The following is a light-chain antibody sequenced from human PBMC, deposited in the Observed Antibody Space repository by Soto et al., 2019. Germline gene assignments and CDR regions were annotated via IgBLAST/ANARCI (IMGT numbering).Light chain of an antibody. J-gene: IGKJ1*01. CDR2: GAS. V-gene: IGKV3-15*01. Sequence: ERVITQAAATLSVSPGERATLSCRASQRVSSKLAWYQQKAGQAPRLLIYGASTRATGIPARFSGSGSGTEFTLTISSLQSEDFAVSYCQQYNNWPWTFGQGTKVDIK. CDR1: QRVSSK. CDR3: QQYNNWPWT.